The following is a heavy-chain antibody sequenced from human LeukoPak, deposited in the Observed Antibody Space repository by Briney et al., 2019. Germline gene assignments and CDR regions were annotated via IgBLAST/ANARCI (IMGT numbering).Heavy chain of an antibody. CDR1: GFTFSSYG. V-gene: IGHV3-33*01. CDR3: ASAAGPFDN. CDR2: IWYDGSNK. D-gene: IGHD6-19*01. J-gene: IGHJ4*02. Sequence: GGSLILSCAASGFTFSSYGMHWVRQAPGKGLEWVAVIWYDGSNKYYADSVKGRFTISRDNSKNTLYLQMNSLRAEDTALYYCASAAGPFDNWGQGTLVTVSS.